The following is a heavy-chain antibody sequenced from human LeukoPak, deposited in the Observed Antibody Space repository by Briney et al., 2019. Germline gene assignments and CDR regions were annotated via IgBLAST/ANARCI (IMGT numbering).Heavy chain of an antibody. J-gene: IGHJ4*02. V-gene: IGHV4-4*07. CDR2: IYTSGST. Sequence: SETLSLTCTVSGGSISSYYWSWIRQPAGKGLEWIGRIYTSGSTNYNPSLKSRVTMSVDTSRNQFSLKLRSVTAADTAVYYCARGTHSGYRMGTYYFDYWGQGTLVTVSS. CDR1: GGSISSYY. D-gene: IGHD5-12*01. CDR3: ARGTHSGYRMGTYYFDY.